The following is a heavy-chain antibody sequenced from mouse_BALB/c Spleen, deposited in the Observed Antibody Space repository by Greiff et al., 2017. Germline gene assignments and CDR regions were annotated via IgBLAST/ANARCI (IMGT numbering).Heavy chain of an antibody. V-gene: IGHV5-6-3*01. CDR3: ARDPYGNYHYAMDY. CDR1: GFTFSSYG. J-gene: IGHJ4*01. Sequence: EVKVVESGGGLVQPGGSLKLSCAASGFTFSSYGMSWVRQTPDKRLELVATINSNGGSTYYPDSVKGRFTISRDNAKNTLYLQMSSLKSEDTAMYYCARDPYGNYHYAMDYWGQGTSVTVSS. CDR2: INSNGGST. D-gene: IGHD2-10*02.